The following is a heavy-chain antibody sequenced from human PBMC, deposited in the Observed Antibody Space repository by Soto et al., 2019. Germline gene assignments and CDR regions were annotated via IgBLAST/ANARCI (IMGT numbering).Heavy chain of an antibody. Sequence: LRLSCAASGFTFSHYDMHWVRQAPGKGLEWVALISYDGGNKYYADSVKGRFTISRDNSKNTLFLQMNSLRAEDTAVYYCASGYIGYSVAGRGDYWGQGTLVTVSS. CDR1: GFTFSHYD. D-gene: IGHD5-12*01. CDR2: ISYDGGNK. CDR3: ASGYIGYSVAGRGDY. V-gene: IGHV3-30*03. J-gene: IGHJ4*02.